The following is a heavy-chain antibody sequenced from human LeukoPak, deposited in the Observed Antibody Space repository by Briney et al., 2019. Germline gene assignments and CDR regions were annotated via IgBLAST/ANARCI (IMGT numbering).Heavy chain of an antibody. V-gene: IGHV4-39*01. CDR1: GGSIPNSPYF. CDR3: ARQSSDVENFPRYFDQ. CDR2: VSYSGVT. J-gene: IGHJ4*02. Sequence: SETLSLTCTVSGGSIPNSPYFWGWIRQPPGNGLEWIAIVSYSGVTYYNPSLKSRVTISVDTSKNQFSLKMTSVTAADTAVYFCARQSSDVENFPRYFDQWGQGTLVTVSS. D-gene: IGHD1-7*01.